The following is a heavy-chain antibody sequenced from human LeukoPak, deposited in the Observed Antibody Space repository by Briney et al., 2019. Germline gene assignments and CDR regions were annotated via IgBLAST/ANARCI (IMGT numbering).Heavy chain of an antibody. CDR3: ARHLVAVTARIDY. CDR1: GGSINTYY. J-gene: IGHJ4*02. V-gene: IGHV4-59*08. D-gene: IGHD2-21*02. CDR2: IYYSGST. Sequence: SETLSLTCTVSGGSINTYYWSWIRQPPGRGLEWIGSIYYSGSTYYNPSLKSRVTISVDTSKNQFSLKLSSVTAADTAVYYCARHLVAVTARIDYWGQGTLVTVSS.